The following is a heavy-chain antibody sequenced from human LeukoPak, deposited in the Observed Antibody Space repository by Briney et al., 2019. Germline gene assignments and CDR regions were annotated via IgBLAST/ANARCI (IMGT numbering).Heavy chain of an antibody. Sequence: ASVKVSCKASGYTFTSYGISWVRQAPGQGLEWMGWISAYNGNTNYAQKLQGRVTMTTDTSTSTAYMELRSLRSDDTAVYYCAREGQNDYSSSYYYYYMDVWGKGTTVTVSS. J-gene: IGHJ6*03. D-gene: IGHD4-11*01. CDR1: GYTFTSYG. V-gene: IGHV1-18*01. CDR3: AREGQNDYSSSYYYYYMDV. CDR2: ISAYNGNT.